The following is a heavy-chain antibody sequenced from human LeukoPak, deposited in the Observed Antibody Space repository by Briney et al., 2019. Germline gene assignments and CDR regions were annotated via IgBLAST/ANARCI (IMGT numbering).Heavy chain of an antibody. CDR1: GFTFSSYA. CDR2: ISGSGGST. V-gene: IGHV3-23*01. D-gene: IGHD3-10*01. J-gene: IGHJ4*02. CDR3: AKVSITMVRGVIAPADY. Sequence: GGSLRLSCAASGFTFSSYAMSWVRQAPGKGLEWVSAISGSGGSTYYADSVKGRFTISRDNSKNTLYLQMNSLRAEDTAVYYCAKVSITMVRGVIAPADYRGQGTLVTVSS.